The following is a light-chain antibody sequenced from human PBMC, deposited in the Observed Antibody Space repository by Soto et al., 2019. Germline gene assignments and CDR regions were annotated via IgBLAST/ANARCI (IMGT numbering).Light chain of an antibody. J-gene: IGKJ1*01. Sequence: IVMTQSPATLSVSPGERATLSCRASQSVNSNLAWYQQKPGQAPRLLIYGASTRATGIPARFSGSGSGTEFTLTISSLQSEDFAVYYCQQYNNWPPTFGQGTKVEI. CDR1: QSVNSN. CDR3: QQYNNWPPT. V-gene: IGKV3-15*01. CDR2: GAS.